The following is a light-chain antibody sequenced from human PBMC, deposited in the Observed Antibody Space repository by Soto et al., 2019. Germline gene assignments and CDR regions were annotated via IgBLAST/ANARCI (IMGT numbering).Light chain of an antibody. CDR2: DVS. Sequence: QSVLTQPASVPGSPGQSITISCTGTSSDVGGYNYVSWYQQHPGKAPKLMIYDVSNRPSGVSNRFSGSKSGNTASLTISGLQAEDEADYYCSSYTSSSAPYVFGTGTKSPS. CDR3: SSYTSSSAPYV. V-gene: IGLV2-14*01. CDR1: SSDVGGYNY. J-gene: IGLJ1*01.